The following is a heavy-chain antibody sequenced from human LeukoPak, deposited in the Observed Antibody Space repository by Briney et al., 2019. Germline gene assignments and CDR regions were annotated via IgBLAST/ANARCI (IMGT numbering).Heavy chain of an antibody. J-gene: IGHJ4*02. CDR2: IYYTGST. Sequence: SETLSLTCTVCGGSLSRKSDYWGGLRQPPGKGLEWIGSIYYTGSTHYNPSLKSRVTISVDTSKHQFSCKFSSAAATATAVYYFAIRPGDYGCNDFDYWGQGTLVTISS. V-gene: IGHV4-39*01. D-gene: IGHD3-10*01. CDR1: GGSLSRKSDY. CDR3: AIRPGDYGCNDFDY.